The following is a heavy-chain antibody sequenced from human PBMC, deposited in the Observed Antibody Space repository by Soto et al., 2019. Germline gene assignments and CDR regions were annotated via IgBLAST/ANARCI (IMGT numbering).Heavy chain of an antibody. CDR3: VRFCPPPDPDGLTQYPDSLDY. V-gene: IGHV4-39*01. Sequence: SETLSLTCTVSGGSISSDSYYWGWIRQSPEKGLEWIASIPYSGSTYYNQTLKSRLIISVDTSKSQFSLKLSSMSAPHSAVYYCVRFCPPPDPDGLTQYPDSLDYCGQVNMITFAS. CDR1: GGSISSDSYY. CDR2: IPYSGST. J-gene: IGHJ4*02. D-gene: IGHD3-9*01.